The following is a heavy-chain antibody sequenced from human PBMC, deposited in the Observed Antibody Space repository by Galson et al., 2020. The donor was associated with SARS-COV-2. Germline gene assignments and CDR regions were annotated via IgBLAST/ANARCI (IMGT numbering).Heavy chain of an antibody. CDR1: GLTFSNAW. D-gene: IGHD2-15*01. V-gene: IGHV3-15*01. Sequence: PGGSLRLSCAASGLTFSNAWMSWVRQAPGKALEWVGRIKSKTDGGTTDYAAPVKGRFTISRDDSKSTLYLQMNSLNTEDTAVYYCTRGYCSGGSCYSAPDYWGQGTLVTVSS. CDR2: IKSKTDGGTT. CDR3: TRGYCSGGSCYSAPDY. J-gene: IGHJ4*02.